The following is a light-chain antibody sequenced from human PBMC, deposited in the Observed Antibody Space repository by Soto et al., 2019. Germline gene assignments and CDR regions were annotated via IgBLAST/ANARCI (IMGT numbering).Light chain of an antibody. J-gene: IGKJ2*01. Sequence: DIQMTQSPSSLSASVVGRVSITCGSSQSISSYLNWYQQKPGKAPKLLIHAASSLESGVPSRFSGSGSGTDFTLTISSLQPEDSATYYCQQSYSIPVTFGQGTKVDIK. CDR2: AAS. V-gene: IGKV1-39*01. CDR3: QQSYSIPVT. CDR1: QSISSY.